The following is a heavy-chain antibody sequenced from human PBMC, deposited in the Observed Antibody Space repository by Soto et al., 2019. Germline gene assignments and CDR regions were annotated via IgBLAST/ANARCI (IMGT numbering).Heavy chain of an antibody. J-gene: IGHJ6*02. D-gene: IGHD3-16*02. CDR2: ISGSGGST. CDR1: GFTFSSYA. CDR3: AKVSRLRLGELSSTLHYSYGMAL. V-gene: IGHV3-23*01. Sequence: LRLSCAASGFTFSSYAMSWVRQAPGKGLEWVSAISGSGGSTYYADSVKGRFTISRDNSKNTLYLQMNSLRAEDTAVYYCAKVSRLRLGELSSTLHYSYGMALLRQATTVT.